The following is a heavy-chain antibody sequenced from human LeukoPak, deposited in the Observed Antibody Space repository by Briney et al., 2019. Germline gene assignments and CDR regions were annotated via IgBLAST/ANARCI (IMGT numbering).Heavy chain of an antibody. V-gene: IGHV4-59*08. D-gene: IGHD6-13*01. CDR2: IYYSGST. Sequence: SETLSLTCTVSGGSISSYYWSWIRQPPGKGLEWIGYIYYSGSTNYNLSLTSRVTISVDTSKNQFSLKLSSVTAADTAVYYCARHYSSSWPGDAFDIWGQGTMVTVSS. CDR3: ARHYSSSWPGDAFDI. CDR1: GGSISSYY. J-gene: IGHJ3*02.